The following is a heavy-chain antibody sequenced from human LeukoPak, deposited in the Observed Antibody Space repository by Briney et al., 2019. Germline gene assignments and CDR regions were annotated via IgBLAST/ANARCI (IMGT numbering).Heavy chain of an antibody. Sequence: QSGGSLRLSCAASGFTFSSYGMSWVRQAPGKGLEWVSAISGSGGSTYYADSVKGRFTISRDNSKNTLYLQMNSLRAEDTAVYYCAKGHYYDSCGYYDWGQGTLVTVSS. J-gene: IGHJ4*02. V-gene: IGHV3-23*01. CDR3: AKGHYYDSCGYYD. CDR1: GFTFSSYG. CDR2: ISGSGGST. D-gene: IGHD3-22*01.